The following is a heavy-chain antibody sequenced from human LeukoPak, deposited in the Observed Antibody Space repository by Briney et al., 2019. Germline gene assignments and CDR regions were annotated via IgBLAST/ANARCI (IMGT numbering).Heavy chain of an antibody. V-gene: IGHV3-74*01. CDR1: GFTFSSYW. CDR2: INSDGSST. Sequence: GGSLRLSCAASGFTFSSYWMHWVRQAPGKGLVWVSRINSDGSSTSYADSVKGRFTISRDNAKNTLYLQMNSLRTEDTAVYYCARVRAPHDYYDSSGSIISWFDPWGQGTLVTVSS. CDR3: ARVRAPHDYYDSSGSIISWFDP. J-gene: IGHJ5*02. D-gene: IGHD3-22*01.